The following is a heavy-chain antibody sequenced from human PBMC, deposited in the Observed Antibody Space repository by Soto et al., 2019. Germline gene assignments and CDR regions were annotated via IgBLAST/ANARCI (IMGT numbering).Heavy chain of an antibody. V-gene: IGHV3-23*01. Sequence: GGSLRLSCAASGFTFRSYAMSWVRQAPGKGLEWVSAISGSGDSTYYADSVKGRFIISRDNSKNTPYLQMTSLRADDTAVYYCAKDPAYYDFWSGYSDYWGQGTLVTVSS. CDR3: AKDPAYYDFWSGYSDY. J-gene: IGHJ4*02. D-gene: IGHD3-3*01. CDR1: GFTFRSYA. CDR2: ISGSGDST.